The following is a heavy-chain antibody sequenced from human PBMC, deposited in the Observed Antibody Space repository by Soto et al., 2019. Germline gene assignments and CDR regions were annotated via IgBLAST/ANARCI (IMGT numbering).Heavy chain of an antibody. Sequence: SVKVSCKASVGSFSSYAISCVRQATGQGLEWMGGIIPIFGTANYAQKFQGRVPITADESTSTAYMELSSLRSEDTAVYYCASDGGVRCTWCPGFDLWGQGTLVTVSS. D-gene: IGHD6-13*01. CDR3: ASDGGVRCTWCPGFDL. V-gene: IGHV1-69*13. J-gene: IGHJ5*02. CDR1: VGSFSSYA. CDR2: IIPIFGTA.